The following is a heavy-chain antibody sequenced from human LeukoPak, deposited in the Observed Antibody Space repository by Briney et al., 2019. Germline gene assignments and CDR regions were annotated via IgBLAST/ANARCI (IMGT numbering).Heavy chain of an antibody. CDR1: GFTFNNYG. V-gene: IGHV3-30*02. J-gene: IGHJ4*02. D-gene: IGHD4-17*01. CDR2: IRYDGSNT. Sequence: PGGSLRLSCAAFGFTFNNYGMHWVRQASGKGLEWLAFIRYDGSNTYYADSVKGRFTISRDNSKNTLYLQMNSLRAEDTAVYYCAKDSMTTVPYYFDYWGQGTLVTVSS. CDR3: AKDSMTTVPYYFDY.